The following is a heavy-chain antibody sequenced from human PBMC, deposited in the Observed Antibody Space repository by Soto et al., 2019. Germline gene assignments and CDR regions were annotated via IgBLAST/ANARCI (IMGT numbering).Heavy chain of an antibody. CDR1: GGTFSSYA. CDR3: ASFFPAAGPGSYVRDV. CDR2: IIPIFGTA. Sequence: SVKVSCKASGGTFSSYAISWVRQAPGQGLEWMGGIIPIFGTANYAQKFQGRVTITADESTSTAYMELSSLRSEDTAVYYWASFFPAAGPGSYVRDVGGKGTTDT. V-gene: IGHV1-69*13. J-gene: IGHJ6*03. D-gene: IGHD6-13*01.